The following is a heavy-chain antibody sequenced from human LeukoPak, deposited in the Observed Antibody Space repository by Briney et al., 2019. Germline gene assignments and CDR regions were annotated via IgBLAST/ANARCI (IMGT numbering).Heavy chain of an antibody. CDR3: ARGIDFWSGLDY. CDR2: ISSSSGTI. V-gene: IGHV3-48*01. D-gene: IGHD3-3*01. J-gene: IGHJ4*02. Sequence: GGSLRLSCAASGFTFSSYTMNWVRQAPGKGLEWVSYISSSSGTISYADSVKGRFTISRDNAKDSLYLQMNSLRAEDTAVYYCARGIDFWSGLDYWGQGALVTVSS. CDR1: GFTFSSYT.